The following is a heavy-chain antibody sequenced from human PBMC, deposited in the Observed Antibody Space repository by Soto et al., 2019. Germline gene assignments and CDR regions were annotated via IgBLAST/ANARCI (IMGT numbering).Heavy chain of an antibody. CDR3: ARDLLRRTWETNSLAF. J-gene: IGHJ4*02. CDR1: GYTFSSFG. Sequence: QIQLVQSEAEEKRPGASVKLSCKTTGYTFSSFGVSWVRQAPGRGLEWVGWISSYNDDRKYAQKLHGRVTITKDTSTTTAYMKLRSLTSDDTGIYYCARDLLRRTWETNSLAFWGQGTPVTVSS. CDR2: ISSYNDDR. D-gene: IGHD2-15*01. V-gene: IGHV1-18*01.